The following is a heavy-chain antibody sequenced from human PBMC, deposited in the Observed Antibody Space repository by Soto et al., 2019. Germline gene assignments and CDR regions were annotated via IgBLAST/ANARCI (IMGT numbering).Heavy chain of an antibody. V-gene: IGHV4-39*01. CDR3: ARGEYSSGWYDFSDYYYGMDV. J-gene: IGHJ6*02. D-gene: IGHD6-19*01. CDR1: GGSISSSSYY. CDR2: IYYSGST. Sequence: SETLSLTCTVSGGSISSSSYYWGWIRQPPGKGLEWIGSIYYSGSTYYNPSLKSRVTISVDRSKNQFSLKLSSVTAADTAVYYCARGEYSSGWYDFSDYYYGMDVWGQGTTVTVSS.